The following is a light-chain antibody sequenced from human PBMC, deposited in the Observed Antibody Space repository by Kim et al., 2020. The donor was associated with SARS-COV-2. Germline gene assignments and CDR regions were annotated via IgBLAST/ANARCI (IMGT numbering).Light chain of an antibody. V-gene: IGKV1-39*01. CDR2: AAS. J-gene: IGKJ2*01. CDR1: QSITSY. Sequence: ENQMTQSPSSLSASVGDRVTITCRASQSITSYLNWYQQKPGKAPKLLIYAASTLQSGVPSWFSGGGSGTDFTLTISSLQPEDFATYYCQQSYTTPYTFGQGTKLEIK. CDR3: QQSYTTPYT.